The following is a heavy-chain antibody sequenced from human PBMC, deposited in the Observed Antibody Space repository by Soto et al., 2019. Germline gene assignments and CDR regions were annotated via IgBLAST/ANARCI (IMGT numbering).Heavy chain of an antibody. CDR1: GLTFSSHG. Sequence: GGSLRLSCAASGLTFSSHGMHWVRQAPGKGLEWVAVISYDGSNKYYADSVKGRFTISRDNSKNTLYLQMNSLRAEDTAVYYCEKGGGTWKHLWLNSHNFDYGGQGTLVTVSS. CDR3: EKGGGTWKHLWLNSHNFDY. V-gene: IGHV3-30*18. J-gene: IGHJ4*02. D-gene: IGHD5-18*01. CDR2: ISYDGSNK.